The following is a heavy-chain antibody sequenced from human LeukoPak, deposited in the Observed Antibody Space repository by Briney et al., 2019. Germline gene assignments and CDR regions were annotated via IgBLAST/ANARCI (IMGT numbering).Heavy chain of an antibody. J-gene: IGHJ6*03. V-gene: IGHV1-18*01. CDR3: ARPRGEYYYYYMDV. CDR2: ISAYNSNT. CDR1: GYTFTSYG. D-gene: IGHD3-16*01. Sequence: ASVKVSCKASGYTFTSYGISWVRQAPGQGLEWMGWISAYNSNTNYAQKLQGRVTMTTDTSTSTAYMELRSLRSDDTAVYYCARPRGEYYYYYMDVWGKGTTVTVSS.